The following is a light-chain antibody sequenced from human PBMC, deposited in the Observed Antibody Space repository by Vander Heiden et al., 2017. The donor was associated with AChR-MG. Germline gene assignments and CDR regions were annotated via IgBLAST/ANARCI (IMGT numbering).Light chain of an antibody. CDR1: SSNIGAGSD. CDR3: QSYDSSLSGFHVV. J-gene: IGLJ2*01. V-gene: IGLV1-40*01. CDR2: INS. Sequence: QSVLTQPHSVSGAPGQRVTISCTGSSSNIGAGSDVHWYQQLPGTAPKLLIYINSNRPSGVPDRFSGSKSGTAASLAITGLQAEDEADYYCQSYDSSLSGFHVVFGGGTKLTVL.